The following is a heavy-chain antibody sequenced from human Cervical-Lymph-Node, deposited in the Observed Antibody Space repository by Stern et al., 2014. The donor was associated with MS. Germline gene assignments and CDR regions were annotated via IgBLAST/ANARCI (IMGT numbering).Heavy chain of an antibody. Sequence: VQLVQSGAEVKIPGASVKVSCKASGYTFTNYYIHLVRQAPGQGLEWMGIINPSGTSTSYTQKFQGRVTMTSDTSTSTVYMELSSLRSEDTAVYYCASTDILTGFHLDYWGQGTLVTVSS. CDR3: ASTDILTGFHLDY. J-gene: IGHJ4*02. CDR1: GYTFTNYY. D-gene: IGHD3-9*01. CDR2: INPSGTST. V-gene: IGHV1-46*03.